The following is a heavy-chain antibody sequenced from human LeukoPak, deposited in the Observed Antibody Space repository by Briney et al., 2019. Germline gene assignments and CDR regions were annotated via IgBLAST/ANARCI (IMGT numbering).Heavy chain of an antibody. D-gene: IGHD1-26*01. CDR1: GGSFSGYY. V-gene: IGHV4-34*01. CDR2: INHSGST. Sequence: KPSETLSLTCAVYGGSFSGYYWSWIRQPPGKGLEWIGEINHSGSTNYNPSLKSRVTISVDTSKNQFSLQLSSVTPEDTAVYYCARVSSPWSPRDAFDIWGQGTVVTVSS. J-gene: IGHJ3*02. CDR3: ARVSSPWSPRDAFDI.